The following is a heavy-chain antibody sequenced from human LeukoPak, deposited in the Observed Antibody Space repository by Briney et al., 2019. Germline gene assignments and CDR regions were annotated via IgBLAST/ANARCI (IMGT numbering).Heavy chain of an antibody. J-gene: IGHJ5*02. CDR1: GGSISSYY. Sequence: SETLSLTCTVSGGSISSYYWSWLRQPPGKGLEWIGYISYSGSTNYHPSLKSRVSISVETSKNQFSLKLSSVTAADTAVYYCARGNWNYASFWFDPWGQGTLVTVSS. CDR2: ISYSGST. D-gene: IGHD1-7*01. CDR3: ARGNWNYASFWFDP. V-gene: IGHV4-59*01.